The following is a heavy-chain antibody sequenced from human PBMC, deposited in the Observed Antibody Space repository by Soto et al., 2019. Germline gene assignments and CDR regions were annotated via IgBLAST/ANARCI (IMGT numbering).Heavy chain of an antibody. J-gene: IGHJ5*02. CDR1: GGSISSGGYY. V-gene: IGHV4-31*03. D-gene: IGHD7-27*01. CDR2: IHYSGST. Sequence: QVQLQESGPGLVKPSQTLSLTCTVSGGSISSGGYYWSWIRQHPGKGLEWIGYIHYSGSTYYNPSLQRRINISVDTSKNQFSLKLSSVTAADTAVYYCARDWGNWGSRWFDPWGQGTLVTVSS. CDR3: ARDWGNWGSRWFDP.